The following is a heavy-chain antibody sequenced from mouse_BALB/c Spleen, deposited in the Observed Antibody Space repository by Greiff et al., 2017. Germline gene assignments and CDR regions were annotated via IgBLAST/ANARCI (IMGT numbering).Heavy chain of an antibody. V-gene: IGHV14-3*02. Sequence: EVQLQESGAELVKPGASVKLSCTASGFNIKDTYMHWVKQRPEQGLEWIGRIDPANGNTKYDPKFQGKATITADTSSNTAYLQLSSLTSEDTAVYYCASRIYDGYPWFAYWGQGTLVTVSA. CDR2: IDPANGNT. J-gene: IGHJ3*01. D-gene: IGHD2-3*01. CDR1: GFNIKDTY. CDR3: ASRIYDGYPWFAY.